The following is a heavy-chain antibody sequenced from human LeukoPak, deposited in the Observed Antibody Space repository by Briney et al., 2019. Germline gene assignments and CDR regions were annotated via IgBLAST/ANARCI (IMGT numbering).Heavy chain of an antibody. CDR1: GGSISSSSYY. Sequence: PSETLSLTCTVSGGSISSSSYYWGWFRQPPGKGLEWIGSIYYSGSTYYNPSLKSRVTISVDTSKNQFSLKLSSVTAADTAVYYCASLSSWSYDFDYWGQGTLVTVSS. V-gene: IGHV4-39*01. J-gene: IGHJ4*02. CDR2: IYYSGST. CDR3: ASLSSWSYDFDY. D-gene: IGHD6-13*01.